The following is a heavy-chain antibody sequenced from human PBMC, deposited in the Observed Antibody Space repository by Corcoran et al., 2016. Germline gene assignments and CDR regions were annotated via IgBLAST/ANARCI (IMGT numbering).Heavy chain of an antibody. J-gene: IGHJ4*02. CDR2: IFPIFGSP. CDR1: GVAFSNAA. V-gene: IGHV1-69*01. CDR3: ARGRGYSYGSFDF. Sequence: QVQLVQSGTEVRKPGSLVKVSCKASGVAFSNAAINWVRQAPGQGREGVGGIFPIFGSPDYAQKFQGRVTITADGSTSTAYMELRSLRPEDTDVYYCARGRGYSYGSFDFWGQGTLVTVSS. D-gene: IGHD5-18*01.